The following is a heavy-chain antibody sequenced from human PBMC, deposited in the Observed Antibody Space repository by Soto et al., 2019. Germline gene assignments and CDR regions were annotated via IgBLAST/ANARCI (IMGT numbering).Heavy chain of an antibody. CDR2: IFQSGST. Sequence: SETLSLTCGVSGGTIRSPDWWTWVRQPPGKGLEWIGEIFQSGSTNYTPSLESRVTISVDKSKNQFSLTLTSVTAADTAVYFCDRARASSRSGWSCFDTWGQGILVTVSS. D-gene: IGHD6-19*01. V-gene: IGHV4-4*02. CDR3: DRARASSRSGWSCFDT. J-gene: IGHJ5*02. CDR1: GGTIRSPDW.